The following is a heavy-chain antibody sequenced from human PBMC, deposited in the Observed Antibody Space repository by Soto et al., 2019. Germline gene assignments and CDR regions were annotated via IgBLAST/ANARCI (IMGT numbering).Heavy chain of an antibody. CDR2: TSYDGSNN. D-gene: IGHD3-16*01. CDR1: GFTFRSYV. CDR3: ARWGTTGGLDV. V-gene: IGHV3-33*05. Sequence: QVHLVESGGGVVQPGTSLRLSCVGSGFTFRSYVIHWVRQAPGKGLEWVALTSYDGSNNFYGDSVKGRFTISRDNSGNTVELQMDSLRLEDTALYYCARWGTTGGLDVWGQGTLVSVSS. J-gene: IGHJ4*02.